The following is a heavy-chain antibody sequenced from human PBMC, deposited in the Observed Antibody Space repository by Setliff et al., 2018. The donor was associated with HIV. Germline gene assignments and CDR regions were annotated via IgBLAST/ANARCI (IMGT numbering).Heavy chain of an antibody. D-gene: IGHD3-22*01. Sequence: GASVKVSCKASGYTFTSYGMNWVRQAPGQGLEWMGWINTYTGNPTYAQDFTGRFVFSLGTSVSTAGLQISSLNAEDTAVYYCARGRWNPDYYDSSGSPVSWRQGTLVTVSS. CDR2: INTYTGNP. V-gene: IGHV7-4-1*02. J-gene: IGHJ5*02. CDR3: ARGRWNPDYYDSSGSPVS. CDR1: GYTFTSYG.